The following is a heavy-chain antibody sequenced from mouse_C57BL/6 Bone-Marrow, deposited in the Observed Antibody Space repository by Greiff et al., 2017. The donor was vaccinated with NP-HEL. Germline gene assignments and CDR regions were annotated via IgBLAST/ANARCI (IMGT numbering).Heavy chain of an antibody. CDR3: ARPEFITTVVAPFDY. CDR2: INPNNGGT. J-gene: IGHJ2*01. V-gene: IGHV1-26*01. CDR1: GYTFTDYY. D-gene: IGHD1-1*01. Sequence: EVQLQQSGPELVKPGASVKISCKASGYTFTDYYMNWVKQSHGKSLEWIGDINPNNGGTSYNQKFKGKATLTVDKSSSTAYMELRSLTSEDSAVYYCARPEFITTVVAPFDYWGQGTTLTVSS.